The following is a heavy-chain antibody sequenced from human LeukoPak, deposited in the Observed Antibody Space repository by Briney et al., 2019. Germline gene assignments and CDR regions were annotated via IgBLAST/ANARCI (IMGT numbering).Heavy chain of an antibody. D-gene: IGHD2-2*01. CDR1: GYTFTSYG. CDR3: ARDSIVVVPAASPYYFDY. CDR2: ISAYNGNT. V-gene: IGHV1-18*01. J-gene: IGHJ4*02. Sequence: ASVKVSCKASGYTFTSYGISWVLQAPGQGLEWMGWISAYNGNTNYAQKLQGRVTMTTDTSTSTAYMELRSLRSDDTAVYYCARDSIVVVPAASPYYFDYWGQGTLVTVSS.